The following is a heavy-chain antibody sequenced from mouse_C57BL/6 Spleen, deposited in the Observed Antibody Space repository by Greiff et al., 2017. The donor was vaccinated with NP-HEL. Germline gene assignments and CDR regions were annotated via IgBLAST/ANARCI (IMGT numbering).Heavy chain of an antibody. V-gene: IGHV2-2*01. CDR2: IWSGGST. Sequence: QVQLKESGPGLVQPSQSLSITCTVSGFSLTSYGVHWVRQSPGKGLEWLGVIWSGGSTDYNAAFISRLSISKDNSKSQVFFKMNSPQADDTAIYYCARKEGYSNYAWFAYWGQGTLVTVSA. J-gene: IGHJ3*01. D-gene: IGHD2-5*01. CDR1: GFSLTSYG. CDR3: ARKEGYSNYAWFAY.